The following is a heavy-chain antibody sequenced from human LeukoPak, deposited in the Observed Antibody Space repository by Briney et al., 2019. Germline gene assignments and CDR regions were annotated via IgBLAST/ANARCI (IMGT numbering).Heavy chain of an antibody. V-gene: IGHV5-51*01. CDR1: GYSFTSYW. J-gene: IGHJ3*02. Sequence: GESLKISCKGSGYSFTSYWIGWVRQMPGKGLEWMGIIYPGDSDTRYSPSFQGQVTTSADKSISTAYMQWSSMKASDTAMYYCARQPSYYDSSGHRETNAFDIWGQGTMVTVSS. CDR2: IYPGDSDT. CDR3: ARQPSYYDSSGHRETNAFDI. D-gene: IGHD3-22*01.